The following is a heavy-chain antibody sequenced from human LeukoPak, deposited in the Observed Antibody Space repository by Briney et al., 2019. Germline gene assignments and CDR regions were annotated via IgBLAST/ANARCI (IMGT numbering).Heavy chain of an antibody. D-gene: IGHD5-24*01. CDR2: ISWNSGSI. J-gene: IGHJ4*02. Sequence: PGGSLRLSCAASGFTFDDYAMHWVRQAPGKGLEWVSGISWNSGSIGYADSVKGRFTISRDNAKNSLYLQMNSLRAEDTALYYCARGAGYNYPYYFDYWGQGTLVTVSS. CDR1: GFTFDDYA. CDR3: ARGAGYNYPYYFDY. V-gene: IGHV3-9*01.